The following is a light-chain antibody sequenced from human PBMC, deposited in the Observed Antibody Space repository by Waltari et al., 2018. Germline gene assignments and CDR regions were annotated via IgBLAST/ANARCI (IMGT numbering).Light chain of an antibody. Sequence: SYELTQPPSVSVSPGQTASITCSGDKLGDKYACWYQQKPGQSPVLVIYQDSKRASGHPERFSGSNSGNTATLTISGTQAMDEADYYCQAWDSSTVVGTGTKVTVL. V-gene: IGLV3-1*01. CDR2: QDS. CDR1: KLGDKY. J-gene: IGLJ1*01. CDR3: QAWDSSTV.